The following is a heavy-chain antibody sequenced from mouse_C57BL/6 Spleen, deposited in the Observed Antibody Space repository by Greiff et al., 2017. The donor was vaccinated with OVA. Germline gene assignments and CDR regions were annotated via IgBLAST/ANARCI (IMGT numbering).Heavy chain of an antibody. CDR2: IYPGNSDT. D-gene: IGHD1-1*01. J-gene: IGHJ4*01. CDR1: GYTFTSYW. CDR3: TRLGSSYGAMDY. V-gene: IGHV1-5*01. Sequence: EVQLQQSGTVLARPGASVKMSCKTSGYTFTSYWMHWVKQRPGQGLEWIGAIYPGNSDTSYTQKFKGKATLTEDTSASTAYMELSSLTNEDSAVYYCTRLGSSYGAMDYWGQGTSVTVSS.